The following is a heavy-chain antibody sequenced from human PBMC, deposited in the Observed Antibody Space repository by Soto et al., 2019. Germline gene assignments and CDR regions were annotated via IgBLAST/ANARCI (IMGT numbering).Heavy chain of an antibody. J-gene: IGHJ5*02. Sequence: PSETLSLTCAVYGGSFSGYYWSWIRQPPGKGLEWIGEINHSGSTNYNPSLKSRVTISVDTSKNQSSLKLSSVTAADTAVYYCARGRRKNWFDPWGQGTLVTVSS. V-gene: IGHV4-34*01. CDR2: INHSGST. CDR3: ARGRRKNWFDP. CDR1: GGSFSGYY.